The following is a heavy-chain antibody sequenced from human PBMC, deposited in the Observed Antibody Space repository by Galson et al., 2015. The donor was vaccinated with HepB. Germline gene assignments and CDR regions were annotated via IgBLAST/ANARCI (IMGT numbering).Heavy chain of an antibody. V-gene: IGHV6-1*01. J-gene: IGHJ6*02. CDR2: TYYRSKWYN. Sequence: CAISGDSVSSNSAAWNWIRQSPSRGLEWLGRTYYRSKWYNDYAVSVKSRITINPDTSKNQFSLQLNSVTPEDTAVYYCARDQALGKRGYSSSWYVYYYGMDVWGQGTTVTVSS. D-gene: IGHD6-13*01. CDR3: ARDQALGKRGYSSSWYVYYYGMDV. CDR1: GDSVSSNSAA.